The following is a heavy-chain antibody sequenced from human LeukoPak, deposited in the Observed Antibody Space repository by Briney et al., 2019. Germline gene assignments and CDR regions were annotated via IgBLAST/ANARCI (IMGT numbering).Heavy chain of an antibody. CDR1: GYTFTSYY. D-gene: IGHD2-15*01. CDR2: INPSGGST. V-gene: IGHV1-46*01. Sequence: ASVKVSCMASGYTFTSYYMHWVRQAPGQGLEWMGIINPSGGSTSYAQKFQGRVTMTRDTSTSTVYMELSSLRSEDTAVYYCASELGYCSGGSCYWGPHDAFDIWGQGTMVTVSS. J-gene: IGHJ3*02. CDR3: ASELGYCSGGSCYWGPHDAFDI.